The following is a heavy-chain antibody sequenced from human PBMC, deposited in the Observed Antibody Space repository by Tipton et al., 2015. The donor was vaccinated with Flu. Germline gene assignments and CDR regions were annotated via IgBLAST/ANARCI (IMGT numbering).Heavy chain of an antibody. Sequence: SLRLSCVVSGFAVSSNYMTWVRQAPGKGLEWVSVIYSGGSTKYADSVKGRFTISRDNTKNTLYLQMNSLRAEGTAVYYCARGRGYCVTTTCLLPFDFRGQGTLVTVSS. CDR3: ARGRGYCVTTTCLLPFDF. V-gene: IGHV3-53*01. D-gene: IGHD2-2*01. J-gene: IGHJ4*02. CDR1: GFAVSSNY. CDR2: IYSGGST.